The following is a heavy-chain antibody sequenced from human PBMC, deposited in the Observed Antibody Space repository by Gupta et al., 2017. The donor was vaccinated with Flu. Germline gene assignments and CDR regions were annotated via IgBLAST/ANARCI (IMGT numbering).Heavy chain of an antibody. D-gene: IGHD6-13*01. V-gene: IGHV3-7*01. CDR3: ARDTGYSSSSH. CDR2: IKQDGSEK. Sequence: TFSSYWMSWVRQAPGKGLEWVANIKQDGSEKYYVDSVKGRFTISRDNAKNSLYLQMNSLRAEDTAVYYCARDTGYSSSSHWGQGTLVTVSS. J-gene: IGHJ4*02. CDR1: TFSSYW.